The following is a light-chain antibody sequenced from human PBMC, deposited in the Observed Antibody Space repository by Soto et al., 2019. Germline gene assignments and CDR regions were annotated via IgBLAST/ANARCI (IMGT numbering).Light chain of an antibody. CDR1: QSVSSY. V-gene: IGKV3-11*01. J-gene: IGKJ1*01. CDR3: QQRSNWPWT. CDR2: DSC. Sequence: EIVLTQSPATLSLSPGERATLSCRASQSVSSYLAWYQQKPGQAPRLLIYDSCNSATGITTRFSGSRSGTDFTLTISSLEPEDFAVYYLQQRSNWPWTFCQVTKVEVK.